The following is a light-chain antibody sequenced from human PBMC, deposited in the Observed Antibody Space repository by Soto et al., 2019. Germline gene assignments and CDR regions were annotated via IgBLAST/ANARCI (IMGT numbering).Light chain of an antibody. CDR3: QESINWQA. J-gene: IGKJ5*01. CDR2: GAS. CDR1: QSVSSSY. Sequence: EIVLPQSPGTLSLSPGERATLSCRASQSVSSSYLACYQQKPCRPPILLIYGASTRATGISARFSGRGAGTELTLSLGSLQLDQFPVDDCQESINWQAVGLGARL. V-gene: IGKV3-20*01.